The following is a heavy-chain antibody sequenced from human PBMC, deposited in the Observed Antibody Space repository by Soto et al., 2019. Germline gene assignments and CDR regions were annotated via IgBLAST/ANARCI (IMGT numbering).Heavy chain of an antibody. V-gene: IGHV5-51*01. CDR3: AGRRLSSSPPYYYYYGMEV. CDR1: GYSFTSYW. J-gene: IGHJ6*04. Sequence: GESLKISCKGSGYSFTSYWIGWVRQMPGKGLEWMGIIYPGDSDTRYSPSFQGQVTISADKSISTAYLQWSSLKASDTAMYYCAGRRLSSSPPYYYYYGMEVWGKGTTVTVSS. D-gene: IGHD6-6*01. CDR2: IYPGDSDT.